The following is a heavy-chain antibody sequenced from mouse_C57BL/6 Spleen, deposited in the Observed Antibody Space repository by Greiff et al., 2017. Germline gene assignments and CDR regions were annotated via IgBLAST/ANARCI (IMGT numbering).Heavy chain of an antibody. CDR1: GFTFSSYA. V-gene: IGHV5-4*01. CDR3: ARDRYYYGSRDYYAMDY. Sequence: DVQLVESGGGLVKPGGSLKLSCAASGFTFSSYAMSWVRQTPEKRLEWVATISDGGSYTYYPDNVKGRFTISRDNAKNNLYLQMSHLKSEDTAMYYCARDRYYYGSRDYYAMDYWGQGTSVTVSS. J-gene: IGHJ4*01. D-gene: IGHD1-1*01. CDR2: ISDGGSYT.